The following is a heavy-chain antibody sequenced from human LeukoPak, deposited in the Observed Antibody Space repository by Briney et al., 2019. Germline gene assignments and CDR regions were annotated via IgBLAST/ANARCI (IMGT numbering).Heavy chain of an antibody. V-gene: IGHV3-23*01. CDR3: ASATGYSYGIPMSY. CDR2: ISGSGGST. D-gene: IGHD5-18*01. J-gene: IGHJ4*02. CDR1: GFTFRRYA. Sequence: GGSLRLSCAASGFTFRRYAMSWVRQAAGQGLAWVSAISGSGGSTYYADSVKGRFTISRDHSKNPLYLQMNSLRAEDTAVYYCASATGYSYGIPMSYWGQGTLVTVSS.